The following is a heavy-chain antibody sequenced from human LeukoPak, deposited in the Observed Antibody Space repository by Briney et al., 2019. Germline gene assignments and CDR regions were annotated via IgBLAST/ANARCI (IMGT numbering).Heavy chain of an antibody. J-gene: IGHJ4*02. V-gene: IGHV3-53*01. CDR2: LYPDGSS. CDR3: ARDSGWFRFDH. D-gene: IGHD6-19*01. Sequence: PGGSLRLSCAASGFTVSNNYLSWVRQTPGEGLRWVSVLYPDGSSYYADSVKGRFIISRDNSKNTLYLQMNSLRAEDTAVYYCARDSGWFRFDHWGQGTLVTVSS. CDR1: GFTVSNNY.